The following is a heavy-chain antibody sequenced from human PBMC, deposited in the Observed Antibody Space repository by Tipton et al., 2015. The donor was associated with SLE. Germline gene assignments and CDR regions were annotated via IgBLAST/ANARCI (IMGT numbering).Heavy chain of an antibody. V-gene: IGHV3-7*01. D-gene: IGHD3-10*01. J-gene: IGHJ1*01. Sequence: GSLRLSCAASGFAFNNYWMTWVRQAPGKGLEWVANIKEDGSEKNYLESVKGRFIIVRDNRKNSLFLQMNSLRPEDTAFYYCAMSTYFYGSHDYIRQWGQGTLVIVSS. CDR3: AMSTYFYGSHDYIRQ. CDR2: IKEDGSEK. CDR1: GFAFNNYW.